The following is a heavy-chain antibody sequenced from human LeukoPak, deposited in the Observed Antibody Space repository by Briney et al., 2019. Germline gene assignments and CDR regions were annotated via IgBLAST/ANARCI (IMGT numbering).Heavy chain of an antibody. CDR2: INPNSGGT. Sequence: GASVKVSCKASGGTFSSYAISWVRQAPGQGLEWMGWINPNSGGTNYAQKFQGRVTMTRDTSISTAYMELSRLRSDDTAVYYCARGRGSSSSWYPSYGMDVWGQGTTVTVSS. CDR3: ARGRGSSSSWYPSYGMDV. J-gene: IGHJ6*02. D-gene: IGHD6-13*01. V-gene: IGHV1-2*02. CDR1: GGTFSSYA.